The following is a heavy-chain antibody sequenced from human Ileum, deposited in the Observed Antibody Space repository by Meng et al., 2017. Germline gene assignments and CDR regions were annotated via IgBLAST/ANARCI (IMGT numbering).Heavy chain of an antibody. Sequence: GESLKISCAASGFTFSSYWMSWVRQAPGKGLEWVANIKQDGSEKYYVDSVKGRFTISRDNAKNSLYLQMNSLRAEDAAVYCCARDHLLGGSGWTNYWGQGTLVTVSS. V-gene: IGHV3-7*01. CDR2: IKQDGSEK. CDR1: GFTFSSYW. CDR3: ARDHLLGGSGWTNY. J-gene: IGHJ4*02. D-gene: IGHD6-19*01.